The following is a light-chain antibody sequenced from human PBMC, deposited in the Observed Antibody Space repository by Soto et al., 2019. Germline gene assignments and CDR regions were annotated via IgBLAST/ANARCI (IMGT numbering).Light chain of an antibody. CDR2: SNN. CDR3: AAWDDSLSGRI. J-gene: IGLJ2*01. Sequence: QSVLTQPPSASGTPGQRVTISCSGSSSNIGSNYVYWYQQLPGTAPKLLIYSNNQRPSGVPDRFSGSKSGTSASLAISGPRSGDEADYYCAAWDDSLSGRIFGGGTKLTVL. V-gene: IGLV1-47*02. CDR1: SSNIGSNY.